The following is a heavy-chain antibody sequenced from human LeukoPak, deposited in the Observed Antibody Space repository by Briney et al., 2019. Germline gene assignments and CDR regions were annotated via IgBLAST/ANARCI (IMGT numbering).Heavy chain of an antibody. CDR1: GITLSNYW. J-gene: IGHJ4*02. V-gene: IGHV3-7*01. CDR3: ARDLGHSGYDLYDY. D-gene: IGHD5-12*01. CDR2: MKHDGNEK. Sequence: GGSLRLSCAASGITLSNYWMSWVRQAPRKRLEWVANMKHDGNEKYYVHSVKGRFTISRDNAQNSLSLQMNNLRAEDTAVYYCARDLGHSGYDLYDYWGQGTLVTVSS.